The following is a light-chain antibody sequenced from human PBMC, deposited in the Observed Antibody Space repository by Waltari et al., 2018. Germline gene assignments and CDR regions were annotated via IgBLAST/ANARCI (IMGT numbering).Light chain of an antibody. CDR1: SSDVGDYNY. Sequence: QSALTQPPSASGSPGQSVTISCTGTSSDVGDYNYVSWYQQHPGKAPKLMIYEVTQRPSWVPDRFSGSKSGNTASLTVSGLQAEDEADYYCSSYAGSNSVIFGGGTKLTVL. CDR2: EVT. V-gene: IGLV2-8*01. J-gene: IGLJ2*01. CDR3: SSYAGSNSVI.